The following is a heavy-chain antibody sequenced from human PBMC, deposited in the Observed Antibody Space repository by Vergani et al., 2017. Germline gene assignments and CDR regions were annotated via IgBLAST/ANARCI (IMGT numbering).Heavy chain of an antibody. Sequence: QVQLVESGGGVVQPGRSLRLSCAASGFTFSSYAMHWVRQAPGKGLEWVAVISYDGSNKYYADSVKGRFTISRDNSKNTLYLQMNSLRAEETAVYYCARARLERHIDSFDIWGQGTMVTVSS. CDR3: ARARLERHIDSFDI. V-gene: IGHV3-30*14. CDR1: GFTFSSYA. CDR2: ISYDGSNK. J-gene: IGHJ3*02. D-gene: IGHD3-3*01.